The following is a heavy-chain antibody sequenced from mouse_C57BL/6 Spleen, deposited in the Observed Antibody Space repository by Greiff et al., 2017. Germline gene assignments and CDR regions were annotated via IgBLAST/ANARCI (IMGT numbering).Heavy chain of an antibody. CDR3: TRERGITTVVAYYFDY. J-gene: IGHJ2*01. V-gene: IGHV1-15*01. Sequence: QVQLQPSGAELVRPGASVTLSCKASGYTFTDHEMHWVKQTPVNGLEWFGAIDPETGGTAYNQKLKGKAILTADKSSSTAYMELRRLTSEDSAVYYCTRERGITTVVAYYFDYWGQGTTLTVSS. CDR2: IDPETGGT. CDR1: GYTFTDHE. D-gene: IGHD1-1*01.